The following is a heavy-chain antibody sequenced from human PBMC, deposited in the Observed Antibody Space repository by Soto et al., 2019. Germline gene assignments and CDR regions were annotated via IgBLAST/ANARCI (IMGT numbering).Heavy chain of an antibody. J-gene: IGHJ5*02. Sequence: EVQLLQSGGHLVRPGGSLRLSCVASGFTFSDYVMTWVRQAPEKGLEWVSTISVGGGSDYYADSVKGRFAISRDNSKNTLYLQLNSLRAEDTAVYYCVKDRAKQLILGLGLDPWGQGSMVNGSS. V-gene: IGHV3-23*01. D-gene: IGHD2-15*01. CDR1: GFTFSDYV. CDR3: VKDRAKQLILGLGLDP. CDR2: ISVGGGSD.